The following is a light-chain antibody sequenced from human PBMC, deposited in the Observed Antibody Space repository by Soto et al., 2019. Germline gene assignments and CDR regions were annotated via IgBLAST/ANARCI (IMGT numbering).Light chain of an antibody. V-gene: IGKV1-8*01. Sequence: AIRMTQSPSSLSAYTGDRVTITCRSSQGISSYLAWYQQKPGKAPKLLIYAASTLQSGVPSRFSGSGSGTDFTLTISCLQSEDFATYYCQQSYSTPAWTFGQGTKVDIK. CDR3: QQSYSTPAWT. J-gene: IGKJ1*01. CDR2: AAS. CDR1: QGISSY.